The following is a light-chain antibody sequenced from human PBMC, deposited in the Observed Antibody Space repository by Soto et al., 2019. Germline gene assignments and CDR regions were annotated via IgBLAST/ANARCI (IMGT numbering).Light chain of an antibody. J-gene: IGKJ1*01. V-gene: IGKV1-5*01. Sequence: PSTLSSSVGDRVTITCRASQIITNRLAWYQQKPGKAPKVLIYDASNLKSGVPSRFSGSGSGTEFTLTISSLQPDDFATYYCQHYNSYSEAFGQGTKVDI. CDR2: DAS. CDR1: QIITNR. CDR3: QHYNSYSEA.